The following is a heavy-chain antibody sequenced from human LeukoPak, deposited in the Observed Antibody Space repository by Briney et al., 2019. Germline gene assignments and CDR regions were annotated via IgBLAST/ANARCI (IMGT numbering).Heavy chain of an antibody. V-gene: IGHV4-30-2*01. CDR3: ARDSANGSSWYFDY. CDR1: GGSISSGGYS. D-gene: IGHD6-13*01. CDR2: INHSGGT. Sequence: SQTLSLTCTVSGGSISSGGYSWNWIRQPPVKGLEWIGEINHSGGTNYNPSLKSRVTISVDKSKNQFSLSLNSVTAADTAVYYCARDSANGSSWYFDYWGQGTLVTVSS. J-gene: IGHJ4*02.